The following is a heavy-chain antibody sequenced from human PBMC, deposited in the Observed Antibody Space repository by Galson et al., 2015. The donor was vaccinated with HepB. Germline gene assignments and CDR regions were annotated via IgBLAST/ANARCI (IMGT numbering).Heavy chain of an antibody. J-gene: IGHJ6*02. V-gene: IGHV3-30*04. Sequence: SLRLSCAASGFTFSTYAIHWVRQAPGKGLEWVAVISYDGSYKFYADSLMGRFTISRDNSKNTLYLQMSSLRVEDTAVYYCARSSEQQLARHGMDVWGQGTTVTVSS. CDR3: ARSSEQQLARHGMDV. D-gene: IGHD6-13*01. CDR2: ISYDGSYK. CDR1: GFTFSTYA.